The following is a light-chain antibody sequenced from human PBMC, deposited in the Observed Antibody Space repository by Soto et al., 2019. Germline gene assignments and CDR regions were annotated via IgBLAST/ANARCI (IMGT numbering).Light chain of an antibody. CDR3: SSYSSTSTPWV. V-gene: IGLV2-14*01. Sequence: QSVLTQPASVSGSPGQSITIFCTGTSSDVGAYKFVSWYRHHPGRAPQVMIYEVTSRPSGVSSRFSDSKSGNTASLTISGLQPEDEGDYYCSSYSSTSTPWVFGGGTKVTVL. CDR1: SSDVGAYKF. CDR2: EVT. J-gene: IGLJ3*02.